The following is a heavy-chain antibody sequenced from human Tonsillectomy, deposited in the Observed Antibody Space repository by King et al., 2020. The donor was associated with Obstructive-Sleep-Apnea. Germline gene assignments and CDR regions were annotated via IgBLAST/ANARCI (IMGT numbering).Heavy chain of an antibody. CDR3: ARAAAADNYYYYGMDV. CDR2: ISYDRSNK. CDR1: GFTFSSYA. Sequence: QLVQSGGGVVQPGRSLRLSCAASGFTFSSYAMHWVRQAPGKGLEWVAVISYDRSNKFYADSVKGRFTISRDNSKNTLYLQMKSLRAEDTAVYYCARAAAADNYYYYGMDVWGQGTTVTVSS. V-gene: IGHV3-30*14. D-gene: IGHD6-13*01. J-gene: IGHJ6*02.